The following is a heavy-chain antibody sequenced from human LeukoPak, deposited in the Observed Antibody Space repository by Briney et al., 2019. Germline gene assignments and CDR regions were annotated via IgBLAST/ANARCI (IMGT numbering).Heavy chain of an antibody. J-gene: IGHJ4*02. CDR3: ARVAVAGLGGYYFDY. Sequence: GRSLILSCAASGFTFSSYAMHWVRQAPGKGLEWVAVISYDGSNKYYADSVKGRFTISRDNSKNTLYLQMNSLRAEDTAVYYCARVAVAGLGGYYFDYWGQGTLVTVSS. D-gene: IGHD6-19*01. V-gene: IGHV3-30-3*01. CDR1: GFTFSSYA. CDR2: ISYDGSNK.